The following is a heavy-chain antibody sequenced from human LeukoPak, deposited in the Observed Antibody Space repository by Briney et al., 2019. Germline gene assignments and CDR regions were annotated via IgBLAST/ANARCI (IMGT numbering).Heavy chain of an antibody. Sequence: GGSLRLSCAASGFTLSSYSMNWVRQAPGKGLEWVSYISTTSRTINYADSLQGRFTISRDTAKNSLYLQMNRLRAEDTAVYSCARAANADSFDYSGPGALVTVSS. J-gene: IGHJ4*02. D-gene: IGHD2-21*01. CDR2: ISTTSRTI. V-gene: IGHV3-48*01. CDR3: ARAANADSFDY. CDR1: GFTLSSYS.